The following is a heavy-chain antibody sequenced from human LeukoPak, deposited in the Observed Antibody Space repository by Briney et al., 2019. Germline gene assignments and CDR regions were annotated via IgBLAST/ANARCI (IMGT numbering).Heavy chain of an antibody. CDR1: GGSISSSSYY. D-gene: IGHD3-3*01. V-gene: IGHV4-61*05. J-gene: IGHJ4*02. CDR3: ASSHPLGSNNDYYTPFDY. CDR2: LYYSGDT. Sequence: PSETLSLTCTVSGGSISSSSYYWGWIRQPPGKGLEWIGYLYYSGDTNYNPSLKSRVTISVDTSKNQFSLSLSSVTAADTAVYYCASSHPLGSNNDYYTPFDYWGQGTLVTVSS.